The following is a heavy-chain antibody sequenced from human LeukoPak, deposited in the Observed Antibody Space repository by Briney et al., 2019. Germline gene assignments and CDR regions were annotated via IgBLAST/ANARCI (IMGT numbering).Heavy chain of an antibody. CDR1: GFTFADYG. CDR2: ISGSGGST. J-gene: IGHJ4*02. Sequence: GGSLRLSCAASGFTFADYGMSWVRQAPGKGLEWVSAISGSGGSTYYADSVKGRFTISRDNSKNTLYLQMNSLRAEDTAVYYFAKGPDRKSDFDYGGKGTLVTFSS. D-gene: IGHD3-22*01. CDR3: AKGPDRKSDFDY. V-gene: IGHV3-23*01.